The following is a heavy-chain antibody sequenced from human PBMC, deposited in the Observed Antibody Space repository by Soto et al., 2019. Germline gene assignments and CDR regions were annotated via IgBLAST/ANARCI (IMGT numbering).Heavy chain of an antibody. CDR2: ISGSGGST. J-gene: IGHJ4*02. Sequence: GGSLRLSCAASGFTFSSYAMSWVRQAPGEGLKWVSAISGSGGSTYYADSVKGRFTISRDNSRNTLYLQMNSLRDEDTAVYYCAKDLTSTSRTPELWGQGTLVTVSS. V-gene: IGHV3-23*01. CDR1: GFTFSSYA. D-gene: IGHD2-2*01. CDR3: AKDLTSTSRTPEL.